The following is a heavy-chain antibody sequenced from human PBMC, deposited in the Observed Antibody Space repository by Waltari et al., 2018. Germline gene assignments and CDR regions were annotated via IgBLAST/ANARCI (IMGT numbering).Heavy chain of an antibody. CDR1: GYSISSGYY. Sequence: QVQLQESGPGLVKPSATLSLTCAVSGYSISSGYYCGWLRQPPGKGLEWIGSIYHSGSTYYNPSLKSRVTISVDTSKNQFSLKLSSVTAADTAVYYCARGRIVGATHVDYWGQGTLVTVSS. J-gene: IGHJ4*02. D-gene: IGHD1-26*01. V-gene: IGHV4-38-2*01. CDR2: IYHSGST. CDR3: ARGRIVGATHVDY.